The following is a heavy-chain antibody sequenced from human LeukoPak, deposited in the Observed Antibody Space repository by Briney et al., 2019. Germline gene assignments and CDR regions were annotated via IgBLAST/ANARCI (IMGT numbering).Heavy chain of an antibody. D-gene: IGHD2-2*02. CDR2: ISTSGST. CDR1: GGSFSSYY. CDR3: AREGGHCSSTSCYTRQGGFDY. Sequence: SETLSLTCAVDGGSFSSYYWSWIRQPAGKGLEWIGRISTSGSTNYNPSLKSRVTMSVDTSKNQFSLNVSSVTAADTAVYYCAREGGHCSSTSCYTRQGGFDYWGQGTLVTVSS. V-gene: IGHV4-4*07. J-gene: IGHJ4*02.